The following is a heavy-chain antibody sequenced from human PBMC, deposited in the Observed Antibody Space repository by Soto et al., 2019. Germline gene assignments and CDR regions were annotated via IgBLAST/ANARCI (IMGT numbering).Heavy chain of an antibody. D-gene: IGHD2-21*02. CDR1: GDTFTDYY. V-gene: IGHV1-46*01. CDR3: ARGGHVVVVTAALDY. Sequence: QVQLMQSGAEVKKPGASVKVSCKASGDTFTDYYIHWVRQAPGQGLEWMGTVNPSGGHTTYAQHFLGRVTMTRDTSTSTLYMELTSLTSDDTAIYYCARGGHVVVVTAALDYWGQGTLDTVSS. CDR2: VNPSGGHT. J-gene: IGHJ4*02.